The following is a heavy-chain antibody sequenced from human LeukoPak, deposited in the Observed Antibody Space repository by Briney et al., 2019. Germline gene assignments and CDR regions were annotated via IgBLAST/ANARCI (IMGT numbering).Heavy chain of an antibody. V-gene: IGHV3-11*01. CDR2: ISSSGSTI. CDR1: GFTFSDYY. J-gene: IGHJ4*02. Sequence: GGSLRLSCAASGFTFSDYYMSWIRQAPGKGLEWVSYISSSGSTIYYADSVKGRFTISRDNAKNSLYLQMNSLGAEDTAVYYCAREVYSSSWYWFDYWGQGTLVTVSS. D-gene: IGHD6-13*01. CDR3: AREVYSSSWYWFDY.